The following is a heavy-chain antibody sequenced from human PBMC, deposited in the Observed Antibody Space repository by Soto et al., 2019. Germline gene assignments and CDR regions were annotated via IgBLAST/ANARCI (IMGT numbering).Heavy chain of an antibody. D-gene: IGHD2-2*01. CDR3: ARGLGVPAAILVGYYYYMDV. Sequence: ASVKVSCKASGYTFTSYDINWVRQATGQGLERMGWMNPNSGNTGYAQKFQGRVTMTRNTSISTAYMELSSVRSEDTAVYYFARGLGVPAAILVGYYYYMDVWGKGATVTVSS. V-gene: IGHV1-8*01. CDR1: GYTFTSYD. J-gene: IGHJ6*03. CDR2: MNPNSGNT.